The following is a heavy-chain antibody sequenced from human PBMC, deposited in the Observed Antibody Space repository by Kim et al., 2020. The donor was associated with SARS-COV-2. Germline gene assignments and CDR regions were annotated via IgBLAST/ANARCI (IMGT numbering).Heavy chain of an antibody. J-gene: IGHJ4*02. CDR2: ISYDGADK. D-gene: IGHD2-15*01. CDR1: GFTFINYG. CDR3: AKAPRGGYCSGGSCYGSDY. Sequence: GGSLRLSCAASGFTFINYGMHWVRQAPGKGLEWVAVISYDGADKYYGDSVKGRLTISRDNSKNTLYLQMNSLRVEDTALYYCAKAPRGGYCSGGSCYGSDYWGQGTLVTVSS. V-gene: IGHV3-30*18.